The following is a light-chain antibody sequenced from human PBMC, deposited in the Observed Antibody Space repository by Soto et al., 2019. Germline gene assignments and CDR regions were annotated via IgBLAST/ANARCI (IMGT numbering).Light chain of an antibody. V-gene: IGLV2-14*01. Sequence: QSALTQPASVSGSPGQSITISCTGTSSDVGGYNYVSWYQQHPGKAPKFLLYEVSNRPSGVSHRFSGSKSGNTASLTISGLQAEDEADYYCCSYAGSINVAFGGGTKLTVL. J-gene: IGLJ2*01. CDR1: SSDVGGYNY. CDR3: CSYAGSINVA. CDR2: EVS.